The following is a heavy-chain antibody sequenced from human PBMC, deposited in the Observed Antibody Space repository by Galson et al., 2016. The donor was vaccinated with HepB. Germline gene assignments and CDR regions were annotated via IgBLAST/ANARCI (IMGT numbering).Heavy chain of an antibody. CDR2: TSHAGSS. J-gene: IGHJ5*02. V-gene: IGHV4-4*02. CDR3: ARVQGGCSRNSCVFDP. D-gene: IGHD2-2*01. CDR1: GASISSANW. Sequence: SETLSLTCAVSGASISSANWWNWVRQPPGKGLEWIGETSHAGSSNYNPSLRSRVTISVDRSENQFSLRLDSVTAADTAVYYCARVQGGCSRNSCVFDPWGQGILVTGSA.